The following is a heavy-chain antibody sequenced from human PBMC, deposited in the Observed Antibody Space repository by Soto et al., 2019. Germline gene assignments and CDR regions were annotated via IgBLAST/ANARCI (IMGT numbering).Heavy chain of an antibody. D-gene: IGHD3-10*01. CDR1: GGSFSGYY. CDR3: ARERGVLLWFGELALFDY. J-gene: IGHJ4*02. Sequence: SETLSLTCAVYGGSFSGYYWSWIRQPPGKGLEWIGEINHSGSTNYNPSLKSRVTISVDTSKNQFSLKLSSVTAADTAVYYCARERGVLLWFGELALFDYWGQGTLVTVSS. V-gene: IGHV4-34*01. CDR2: INHSGST.